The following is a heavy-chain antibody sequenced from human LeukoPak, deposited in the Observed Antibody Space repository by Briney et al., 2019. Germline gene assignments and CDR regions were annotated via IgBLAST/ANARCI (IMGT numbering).Heavy chain of an antibody. CDR1: GYTFTGYY. D-gene: IGHD6-6*01. J-gene: IGHJ6*03. Sequence: ASVKVSCKASGYTFTGYYMHWVRQAPGQGLEWMGRINPNSGGTNYAQEFQGRVTITRDTSISTAYMELSRLRSDDTAVYYCARVVRLVAAPPGYYYYMDVWGQGTLVTVSS. CDR3: ARVVRLVAAPPGYYYYMDV. CDR2: INPNSGGT. V-gene: IGHV1-2*06.